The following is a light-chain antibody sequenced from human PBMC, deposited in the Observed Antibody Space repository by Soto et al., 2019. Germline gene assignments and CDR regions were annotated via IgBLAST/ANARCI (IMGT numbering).Light chain of an antibody. J-gene: IGKJ1*01. CDR3: QQSYSTPPWK. V-gene: IGKV1-27*01. CDR2: AAS. CDR1: QGISNY. Sequence: DIQMTQSPSSLTASVGDIVTITCRASQGISNYLAWYQQKPGKVPKLLIYAASTLQSGVPSRFSGSGSGTDFTLTISSLQPEDFATYYCQQSYSTPPWKFGQGTKVDIK.